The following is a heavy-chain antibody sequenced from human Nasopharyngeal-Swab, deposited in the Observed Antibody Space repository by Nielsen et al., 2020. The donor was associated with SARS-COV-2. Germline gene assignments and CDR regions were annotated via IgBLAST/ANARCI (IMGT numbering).Heavy chain of an antibody. D-gene: IGHD3-3*01. CDR3: ARDPSTIFGGGIGMDV. V-gene: IGHV4-4*07. Sequence: SETLSLTCTVSGGSISSYYWSWIRQPAGKGLEWIGRIYTSGSTNYSPSLKSRVTMSVDTSKNQFSLKLSSVTAADTAVYYCARDPSTIFGGGIGMDVWGQGTTVTVSS. CDR2: IYTSGST. J-gene: IGHJ6*02. CDR1: GGSISSYY.